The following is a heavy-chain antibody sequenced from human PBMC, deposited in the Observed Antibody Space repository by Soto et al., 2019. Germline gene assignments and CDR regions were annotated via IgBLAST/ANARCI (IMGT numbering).Heavy chain of an antibody. Sequence: ASVKVSCKASGYTFTDHAMHWVRQAPGQRLEWMAWINTGNGNKKYSQRFQGRLTITSDPSASTAYMELSSLRSEDTAVYYCATGTGNVDYYGMDVWGQGTTVTVSS. CDR2: INTGNGNK. CDR1: GYTFTDHA. J-gene: IGHJ6*02. V-gene: IGHV1-3*04. D-gene: IGHD7-27*01. CDR3: ATGTGNVDYYGMDV.